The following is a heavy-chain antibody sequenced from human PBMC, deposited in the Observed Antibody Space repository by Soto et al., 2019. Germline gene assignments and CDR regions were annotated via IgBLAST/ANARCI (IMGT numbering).Heavy chain of an antibody. V-gene: IGHV1-18*01. CDR3: VMVDNYVTPTPQDV. Sequence: QVQLVQSGDEVKKPGASVKVSCKASGYIFVNYGIAWVRQAPGQGLEWMGWISPYTGNTHSATKVRRRLTMTTDTSTCTAYMDLGSLTSDDTAVYYCVMVDNYVTPTPQDVWGQGTTVPVSS. CDR2: ISPYTGNT. CDR1: GYIFVNYG. D-gene: IGHD3-16*01. J-gene: IGHJ6*02.